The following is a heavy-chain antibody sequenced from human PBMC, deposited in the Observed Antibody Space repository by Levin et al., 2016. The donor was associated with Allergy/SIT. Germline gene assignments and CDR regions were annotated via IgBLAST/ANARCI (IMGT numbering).Heavy chain of an antibody. V-gene: IGHV4-59*01. D-gene: IGHD2-15*01. CDR1: GGSISYYY. CDR2: GYYSGTT. J-gene: IGHJ4*02. CDR3: ARSGTEAIEY. Sequence: SETLSLTCSMSGGSISYYYWNWIRQSPGKGLEWIGYGYYSGTTKYNPSLESRVTISVDTSKNQFSLKLSSVTTADTAVYYCARSGTEAIEYWGQGTLVTVSS.